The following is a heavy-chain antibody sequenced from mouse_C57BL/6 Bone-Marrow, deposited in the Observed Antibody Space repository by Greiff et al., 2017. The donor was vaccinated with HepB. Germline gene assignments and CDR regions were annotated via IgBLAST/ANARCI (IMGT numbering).Heavy chain of an antibody. D-gene: IGHD1-1*01. CDR2: IYPRSGNT. V-gene: IGHV1-81*01. CDR1: GYTFTSYG. Sequence: QVQLQQSGAELARPGASVKLSCKASGYTFTSYGISWVKQRTGQGLEWIGEIYPRSGNTYYNEKFKGKATLTADKSSSTAYMELRSLTYEDSAVYFCARCHYYGSSHWYFDVWGTGTTVTVSS. CDR3: ARCHYYGSSHWYFDV. J-gene: IGHJ1*03.